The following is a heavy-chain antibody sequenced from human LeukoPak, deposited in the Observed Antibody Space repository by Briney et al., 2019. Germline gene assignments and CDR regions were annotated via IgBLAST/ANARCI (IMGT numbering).Heavy chain of an antibody. D-gene: IGHD3-16*01. CDR2: IKQDGSEK. V-gene: IGHV3-7*01. J-gene: IGHJ4*02. Sequence: GGSLRLSCAASGFTFSAYWMHWVRQAPGKGLEWVANIKQDGSEKYYVDSVKGRFTISRDNAKNSLYLQMNSLRAEDTAVYYCARDGSTDYSKSRYWGQGTLVTVSS. CDR1: GFTFSAYW. CDR3: ARDGSTDYSKSRY.